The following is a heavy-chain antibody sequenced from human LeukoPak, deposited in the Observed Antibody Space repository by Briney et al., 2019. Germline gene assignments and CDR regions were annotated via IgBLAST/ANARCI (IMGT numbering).Heavy chain of an antibody. J-gene: IGHJ4*02. CDR3: ARGLGGYCSSTSCYELDH. CDR2: IYYSGST. V-gene: IGHV4-59*01. D-gene: IGHD2-2*03. Sequence: SETLSLTCTVSGGSISSYYWSWIRQPPGKGLEWIGYIYYSGSTNYNPSLKSRVTISVDTSKNQFSLKLSSVTAADTAVYYCARGLGGYCSSTSCYELDHWGQGTLVTVSS. CDR1: GGSISSYY.